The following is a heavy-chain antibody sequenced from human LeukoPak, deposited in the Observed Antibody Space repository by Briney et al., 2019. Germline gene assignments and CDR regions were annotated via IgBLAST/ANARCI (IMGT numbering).Heavy chain of an antibody. V-gene: IGHV3-23*01. Sequence: RTGGSLRLSCAASGFTFSSYAMSWVRQAPGKGLEWVSAISGSGGSTYYADSVKGRFTISRDNSKNTLYLQMNSLRAEDTAVYYCAKSCGLIVVEVHDYWGQGTLVTVSS. J-gene: IGHJ4*02. D-gene: IGHD3-22*01. CDR2: ISGSGGST. CDR3: AKSCGLIVVEVHDY. CDR1: GFTFSSYA.